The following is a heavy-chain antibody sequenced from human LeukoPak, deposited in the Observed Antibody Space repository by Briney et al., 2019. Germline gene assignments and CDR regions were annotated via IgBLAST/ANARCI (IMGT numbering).Heavy chain of an antibody. J-gene: IGHJ4*02. Sequence: PGESLKLSCAASGFTFSSYSMNGVRQAPGKGLAWVSCISGGGGSIDYADSVKGRFIIYRDNAKNSLYLQTKSLRAEDTAVYYCARGLDLTGFDYWGQGTLVTVSS. CDR1: GFTFSSYS. D-gene: IGHD3-16*01. CDR3: ARGLDLTGFDY. V-gene: IGHV3-21*01. CDR2: ISGGGGSI.